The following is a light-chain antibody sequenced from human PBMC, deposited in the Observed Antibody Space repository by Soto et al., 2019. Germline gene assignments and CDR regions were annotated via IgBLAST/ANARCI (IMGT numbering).Light chain of an antibody. CDR3: AAWDDSLNGRV. V-gene: IGLV1-44*01. CDR2: SNN. J-gene: IGLJ1*01. Sequence: QSVLTQPPSASGTPGQRVTISCSGSSSNIGSNTVNWYQQLPGTAPKLLIHSNNQRPSGVPDRFSGSKSGTSASLAISGLQSEDEADYYCAAWDDSLNGRVFGTETKLTVL. CDR1: SSNIGSNT.